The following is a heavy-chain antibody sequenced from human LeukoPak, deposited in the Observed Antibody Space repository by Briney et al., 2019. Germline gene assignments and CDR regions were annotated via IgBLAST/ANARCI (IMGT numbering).Heavy chain of an antibody. Sequence: PSETLSLTCTVSGGSISSGGYYWSWVRQHPGKGLEWIGYIYYSGSTYYNPSLKSRVTISVDTSKNQFSLKLSSVTAADTAVYYRASYLGYCSSTSCYSESYYYGMDVWGQGTTVTVSS. CDR2: IYYSGST. CDR1: GGSISSGGYY. J-gene: IGHJ6*02. D-gene: IGHD2-2*02. CDR3: ASYLGYCSSTSCYSESYYYGMDV. V-gene: IGHV4-31*03.